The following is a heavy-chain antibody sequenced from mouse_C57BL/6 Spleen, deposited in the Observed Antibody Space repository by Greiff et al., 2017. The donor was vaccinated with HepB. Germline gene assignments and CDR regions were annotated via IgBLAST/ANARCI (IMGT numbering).Heavy chain of an antibody. CDR1: GFTFSDYG. Sequence: DVKLVESGGGLVKPGGSLKLSCAASGFTFSDYGMHWVRQAPEKGLEWVAYISSGSSTIYYADTVKGRFTISRDNAKNTLFLQMTSLRSEDTAMYYCAKGYGNYVDYAMDYWGQGTSVTVSS. D-gene: IGHD2-1*01. CDR3: AKGYGNYVDYAMDY. J-gene: IGHJ4*01. V-gene: IGHV5-17*01. CDR2: ISSGSSTI.